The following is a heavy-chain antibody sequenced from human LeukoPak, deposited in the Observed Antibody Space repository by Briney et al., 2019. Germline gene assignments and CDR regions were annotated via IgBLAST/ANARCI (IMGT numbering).Heavy chain of an antibody. D-gene: IGHD4-17*01. Sequence: ASVKVSCKASGYTFTSYDINWVRQATGQGLEWMGWMNPNSGNTGYAQKFQGRVTMTRNTSISTAYMELSSLRSEDTAVYYCARGYVDYGDYYYYYMDVWGKGTTVTISS. J-gene: IGHJ6*03. CDR3: ARGYVDYGDYYYYYMDV. CDR1: GYTFTSYD. CDR2: MNPNSGNT. V-gene: IGHV1-8*01.